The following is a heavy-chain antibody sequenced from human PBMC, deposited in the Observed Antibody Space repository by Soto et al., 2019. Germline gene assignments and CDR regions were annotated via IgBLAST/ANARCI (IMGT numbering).Heavy chain of an antibody. J-gene: IGHJ4*02. CDR1: VFTFRSYA. V-gene: IGHV3-21*01. Sequence: PGGSLRLSCAASVFTFRSYAMNWVRQTQEKGLEWVSSISSTSTYTHYADSVKGRFTISRDNANNSLFLQKNSLRAEDTAIYYCARDLALAGNYWGQGALVTVSS. D-gene: IGHD6-19*01. CDR3: ARDLALAGNY. CDR2: ISSTSTYT.